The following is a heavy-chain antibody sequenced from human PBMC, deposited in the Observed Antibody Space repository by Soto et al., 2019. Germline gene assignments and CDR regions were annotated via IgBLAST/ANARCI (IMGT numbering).Heavy chain of an antibody. V-gene: IGHV4-31*03. J-gene: IGHJ4*02. CDR1: GGSISSGGYY. Sequence: ASETLSLTCTVSGGSISSGGYYWSWIRQHPGKGLEWIGYIYYGGSTYYNPSLKSRVTISVDTSKNQFSLKLSSVTAADTAVYYCARAVEYCSGGSCYRNFDYWGQGTLVTVSS. D-gene: IGHD2-15*01. CDR3: ARAVEYCSGGSCYRNFDY. CDR2: IYYGGST.